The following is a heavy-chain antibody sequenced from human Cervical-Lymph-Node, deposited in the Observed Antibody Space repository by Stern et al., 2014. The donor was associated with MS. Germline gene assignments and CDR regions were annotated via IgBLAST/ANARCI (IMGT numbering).Heavy chain of an antibody. Sequence: VQLVESGGGLVKPGGSLRLSCAASGITFSDYYMSWIRQAPGKGLEWVSYISAYGSAIYYADSVKGRFTVSRDNAKNSLFLQMNSLGAEDTAVYYCASGSLYTRSLGYSGLDIWGQGTTVTVSS. J-gene: IGHJ6*02. CDR2: ISAYGSAI. CDR3: ASGSLYTRSLGYSGLDI. D-gene: IGHD3-16*01. V-gene: IGHV3-11*01. CDR1: GITFSDYY.